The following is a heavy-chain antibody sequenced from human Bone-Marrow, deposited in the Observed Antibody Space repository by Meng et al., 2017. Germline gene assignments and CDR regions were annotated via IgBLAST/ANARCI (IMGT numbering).Heavy chain of an antibody. D-gene: IGHD3-10*01. V-gene: IGHV1-8*01. CDR3: ARVAFQISMIRAVSVLDP. Sequence: ASVKVPCKTSGYTFSTHEINWVRQATGQGLEWMGWMNPNNGDTGYAQKFQGRITMTRNTSISTVYMELSSLRSEDTAVYYCARVAFQISMIRAVSVLDPWGQGSLVTVSS. J-gene: IGHJ5*02. CDR2: MNPNNGDT. CDR1: GYTFSTHE.